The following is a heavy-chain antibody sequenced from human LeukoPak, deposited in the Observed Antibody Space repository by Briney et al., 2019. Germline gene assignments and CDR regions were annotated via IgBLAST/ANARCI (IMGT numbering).Heavy chain of an antibody. CDR1: GFTFSSYW. CDR3: ARDSGHDAFDI. CDR2: INSDGKST. V-gene: IGHV3-74*01. Sequence: QPGGSLRLSCAASGFTFSSYWMHWVRQGPGEGLVWVSRINSDGKSTSYADSVKGRFTISRDNAKDTLYLQMNRLRAEDTAVYYRARDSGHDAFDIWGQGTMVTVSS. J-gene: IGHJ3*02.